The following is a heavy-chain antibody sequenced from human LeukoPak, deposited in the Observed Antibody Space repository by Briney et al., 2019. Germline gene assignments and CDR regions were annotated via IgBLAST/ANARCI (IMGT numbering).Heavy chain of an antibody. V-gene: IGHV3-15*01. CDR2: IKSKTDGGTT. CDR1: GFTFSSYW. J-gene: IGHJ4*02. CDR3: TTSRWAYCGGDCSLPFDY. D-gene: IGHD2-21*02. Sequence: GGSLRLSCAASGFTFSSYWMSWVRQAPGKGPEWVGRIKSKTDGGTTDYAAPVKGRFTISRDDSKNTLYLQMNSLKTEDTAVYYCTTSRWAYCGGDCSLPFDYWGQGTLVTVSS.